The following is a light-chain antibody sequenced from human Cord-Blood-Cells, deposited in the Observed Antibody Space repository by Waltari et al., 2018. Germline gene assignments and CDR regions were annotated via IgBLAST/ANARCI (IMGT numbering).Light chain of an antibody. V-gene: IGLV2-14*03. J-gene: IGLJ3*02. CDR1: SSDVGGYNY. CDR3: SSYTSSSTPWV. CDR2: DVS. Sequence: QSALTQPASVSGSPGQLITISCTGHSSDVGGYNYSSWYQQHPGKAPKLMIYDVSNRPSGVSNRFSGSKSGNTASLTISELQAEDEADYYCSSYTSSSTPWVFGGGTKLTVL.